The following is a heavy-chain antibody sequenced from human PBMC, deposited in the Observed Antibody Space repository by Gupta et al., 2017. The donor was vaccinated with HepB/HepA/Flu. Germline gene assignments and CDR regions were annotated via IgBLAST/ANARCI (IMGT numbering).Heavy chain of an antibody. J-gene: IGHJ6*02. V-gene: IGHV3-9*01. Sequence: EVQVVESGGGLVQPGRSLRLSCAASGFTFDDYAMHWVRQAPGKGLEWVSGISWNSGSIGYADSVKGRFTISRDNAKNSLYLQMNSLRAEDTALYYCAKGYDYYYYGMDVWGQGTTVTVSS. CDR3: AKGYDYYYYGMDV. CDR2: ISWNSGSI. D-gene: IGHD5-12*01. CDR1: GFTFDDYA.